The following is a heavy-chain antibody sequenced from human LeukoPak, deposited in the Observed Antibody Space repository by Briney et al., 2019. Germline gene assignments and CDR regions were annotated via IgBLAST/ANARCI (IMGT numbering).Heavy chain of an antibody. CDR1: GYTFTSYY. J-gene: IGHJ4*02. CDR2: INPSGGST. V-gene: IGHV1-46*01. Sequence: ASVKVSCKASGYTFTSYYMHWVRQAPGRGLEWMGIINPSGGSTSYAQKFQGRVTMTRDTSTSTVYMELSSLRSEDTAVYYCARSRSSSWDQGYFDYWGQGTLVTVSS. D-gene: IGHD6-13*01. CDR3: ARSRSSSWDQGYFDY.